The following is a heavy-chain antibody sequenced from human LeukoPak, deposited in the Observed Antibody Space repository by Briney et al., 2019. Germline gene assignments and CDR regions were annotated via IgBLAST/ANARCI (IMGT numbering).Heavy chain of an antibody. J-gene: IGHJ5*02. D-gene: IGHD3-22*01. CDR1: GYTFTSYG. CDR2: ISAYNGNT. Sequence: GASVKVSCKASGYTFTSYGISWVRQAPGQGLEWMGWISAYNGNTNYAQKLQGRVTMTTDTSTSTAYMELRSLRSDDTAVYYCARVGIVVVTYNWFDPWGQETLVTVSS. V-gene: IGHV1-18*01. CDR3: ARVGIVVVTYNWFDP.